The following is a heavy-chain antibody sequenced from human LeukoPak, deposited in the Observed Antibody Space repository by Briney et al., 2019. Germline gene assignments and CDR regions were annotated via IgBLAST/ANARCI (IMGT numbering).Heavy chain of an antibody. CDR1: GGSFSGYY. Sequence: SETLSLTCAVYGGSFSGYYWSWIRQPPGKGLEWIGEINHSGSTNYNPSLKSRVTISVDTSKNQFSLKLSSVTAADTAVYYCARVPVHDVLVVYEEDNWGQGTLVTVSS. D-gene: IGHD2-8*02. J-gene: IGHJ4*02. V-gene: IGHV4-34*01. CDR3: ARVPVHDVLVVYEEDN. CDR2: INHSGST.